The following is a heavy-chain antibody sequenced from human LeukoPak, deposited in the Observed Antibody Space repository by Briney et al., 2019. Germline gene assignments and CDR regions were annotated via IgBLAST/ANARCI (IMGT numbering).Heavy chain of an antibody. CDR3: ARLWFGSEFYYYYYMDV. CDR2: INHSGST. Sequence: SETLSLTCAVYGGSFSGYYWSWIRQPPGKGLEWIGEINHSGSTNYNPSLKSRVTISVDTSKNQFSLKLSSVTAADTAVYYCARLWFGSEFYYYYYMDVWGKGTTVTVSS. J-gene: IGHJ6*03. V-gene: IGHV4-34*01. D-gene: IGHD3-10*01. CDR1: GGSFSGYY.